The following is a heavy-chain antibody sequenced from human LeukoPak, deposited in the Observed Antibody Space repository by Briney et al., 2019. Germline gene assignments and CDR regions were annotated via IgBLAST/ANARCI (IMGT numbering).Heavy chain of an antibody. CDR3: ARSREWLRLLADY. CDR2: INPNSGGT. CDR1: GYTFTGYY. Sequence: ASATVSCKASGYTFTGYYMYWVRQAPGQGLEWMGWINPNSGGTNYAQKFQGRVTMTRETSISTAYMELSRLRSDDTAVYYCARSREWLRLLADYWGQGTLVTVSS. V-gene: IGHV1-2*02. D-gene: IGHD5-12*01. J-gene: IGHJ4*02.